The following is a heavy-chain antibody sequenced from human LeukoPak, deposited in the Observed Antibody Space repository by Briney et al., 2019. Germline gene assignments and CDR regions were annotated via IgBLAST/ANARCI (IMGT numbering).Heavy chain of an antibody. V-gene: IGHV3-74*01. J-gene: IGHJ5*02. CDR1: GFTFSTYW. Sequence: GGSLRLSCAASGFTFSTYWMHWVRQVPGKGLVWISRINTDGSSTTYADSVKGRFTISRDDAKNTLYLQMNSLRVEDTAVYYCARQYSSSSGLLDPWGREPWSPSPQ. CDR3: ARQYSSSSGLLDP. D-gene: IGHD6-6*01. CDR2: INTDGSST.